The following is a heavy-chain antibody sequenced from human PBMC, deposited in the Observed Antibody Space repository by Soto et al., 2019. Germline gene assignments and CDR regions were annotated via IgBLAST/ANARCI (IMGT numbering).Heavy chain of an antibody. J-gene: IGHJ3*02. D-gene: IGHD2-2*01. V-gene: IGHV3-53*04. Sequence: GGSLRLSCAASGFTVSSNYMSWVRQAPGKGLEWVSVIYSGGSTYYADSVKGRFTISRHNSKNTLYLQMNSLRAEDTAVYYCARSGYCSSTSCYSGAFDIWGQGTMVTVSS. CDR1: GFTVSSNY. CDR3: ARSGYCSSTSCYSGAFDI. CDR2: IYSGGST.